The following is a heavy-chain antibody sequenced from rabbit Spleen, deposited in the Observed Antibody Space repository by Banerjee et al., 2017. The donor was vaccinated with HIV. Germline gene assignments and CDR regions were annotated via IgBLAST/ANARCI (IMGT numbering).Heavy chain of an antibody. CDR1: GFSFSSDYD. D-gene: IGHD3-1*01. V-gene: IGHV1S40*01. Sequence: QSLEESGGDLVKPGASLTLTCTASGFSFSSDYDMCWVRQAPGKGLEWIACIYPDYGSTDYASWVNGRFTISKTSSTTVTLQMTSLTAADTATYFCARDLPGGSLCGMDLWGQGTLVTVS. J-gene: IGHJ6*01. CDR2: IYPDYGST. CDR3: ARDLPGGSLCGMDL.